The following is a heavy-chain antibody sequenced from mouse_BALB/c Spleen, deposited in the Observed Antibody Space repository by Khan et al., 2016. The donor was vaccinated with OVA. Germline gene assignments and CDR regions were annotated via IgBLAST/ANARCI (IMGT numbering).Heavy chain of an antibody. V-gene: IGHV3-2*02. Sequence: SGPGLVKPSQSLSLTCTVTGYSITSDYAWNWIRQFPGNKLEWMGYISYSGSTSYNPSLKSRISITRDTSKNQFFLQLNSVTTEDTATYYCARSIMANWGQGTTRTVSS. CDR2: ISYSGST. CDR1: GYSITSDYA. J-gene: IGHJ2*01. CDR3: ARSIMAN.